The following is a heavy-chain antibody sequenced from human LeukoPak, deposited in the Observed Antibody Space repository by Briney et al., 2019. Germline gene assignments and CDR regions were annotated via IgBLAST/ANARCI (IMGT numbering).Heavy chain of an antibody. CDR2: IYHSGST. CDR1: GGSFSGYY. V-gene: IGHV4-34*01. Sequence: SETLSLTCAVYGGSFSGYYWSWIRQPPGKGLEWIGEIYHSGSTNYNPSLKSRVTISVDTSKNQFSLKLSSVTAADTAVYYCARLAQWLVPHFDYWGQGTLVTVSS. J-gene: IGHJ4*02. CDR3: ARLAQWLVPHFDY. D-gene: IGHD6-19*01.